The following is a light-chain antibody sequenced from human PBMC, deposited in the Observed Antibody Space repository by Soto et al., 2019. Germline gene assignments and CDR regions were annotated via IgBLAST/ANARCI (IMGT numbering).Light chain of an antibody. CDR3: QDRSKWPRVT. J-gene: IGKJ3*01. CDR2: DTS. CDR1: QTVSKY. Sequence: EIVLTQSPVTLSLSPGDRATLSCRASQTVSKYLAWYQKKPGQPPRLLVYDTSNRAFGIPARFSGSGSGTDFTLPINSLEPEVFAGYDYQDRSKWPRVTFGPGTKV. V-gene: IGKV3-11*01.